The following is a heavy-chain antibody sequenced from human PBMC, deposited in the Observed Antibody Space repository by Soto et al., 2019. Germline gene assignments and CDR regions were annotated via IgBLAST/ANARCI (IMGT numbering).Heavy chain of an antibody. J-gene: IGHJ4*02. CDR1: GFTFSNYA. CDR2: ISGSGVTT. V-gene: IGHV3-23*01. Sequence: GGSLSLSCAASGFTFSNYAMAWVRQVPGKGLQWVSGISGSGVTTSYADSVKGRFTISRDNAKNSLYLQMNSLRAEDTAVYYCARSIDFDYWGQGTLVTVSS. CDR3: ARSIDFDY.